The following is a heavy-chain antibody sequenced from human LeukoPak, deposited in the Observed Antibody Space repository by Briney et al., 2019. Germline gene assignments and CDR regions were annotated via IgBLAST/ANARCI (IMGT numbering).Heavy chain of an antibody. J-gene: IGHJ4*02. V-gene: IGHV3-23*01. CDR3: AKNQGGGVFSGPSAQFDY. Sequence: GGSLRLSCAASGFTFSSYAMSWVRQAPGKGLEWVSAISGSGGSTYYADSVKGRFTISRDNAKNTLYLQMNSLRAEDTAVYYCAKNQGGGVFSGPSAQFDYWGQGTLVTVSS. D-gene: IGHD3-9*01. CDR1: GFTFSSYA. CDR2: ISGSGGST.